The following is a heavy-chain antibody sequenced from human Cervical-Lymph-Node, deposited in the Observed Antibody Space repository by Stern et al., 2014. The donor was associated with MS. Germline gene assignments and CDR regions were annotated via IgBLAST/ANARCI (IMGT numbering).Heavy chain of an antibody. CDR3: ARGRQLAPNYNYYYAIDV. Sequence: QLQLQASGPGLVKTSGTLSLICAVSGDSISRSNLWSWVRQSTVKGLWWSGEIYHSGRATLNPSPRSRVTIAVAKSNNHFSLKLSSVTAADTAVYYCARGRQLAPNYNYYYAIDVWGQGTTVTVSS. J-gene: IGHJ6*02. CDR2: IYHSGRA. CDR1: GDSISRSNL. D-gene: IGHD6-19*01. V-gene: IGHV4-4*02.